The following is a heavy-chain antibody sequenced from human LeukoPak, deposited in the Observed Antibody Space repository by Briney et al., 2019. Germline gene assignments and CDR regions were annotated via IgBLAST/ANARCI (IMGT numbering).Heavy chain of an antibody. V-gene: IGHV5-51*01. CDR1: GSHFAAYW. D-gene: IGHD1-26*01. CDR3: ARYSGPSLQSNWFDP. Sequence: GASLKISCKGSGSHFAAYWIVWVRQVPGKGLEWMGIIYPDDSDTRYSPSFQGQVTFSTDKSITTAYLHWSSLKASDTAIYYCARYSGPSLQSNWFDPWGQGTLVTVSS. CDR2: IYPDDSDT. J-gene: IGHJ5*02.